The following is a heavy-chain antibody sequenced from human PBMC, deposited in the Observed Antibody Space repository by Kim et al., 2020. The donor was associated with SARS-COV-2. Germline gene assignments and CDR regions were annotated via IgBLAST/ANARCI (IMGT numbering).Heavy chain of an antibody. Sequence: GGSLRLSCTASGFTFSSYGMNWVRQAPGKGLEWVSGIYTGAVSTYYADSVKGRFTISRDESKNTLYLQMNSLRAEDTAVYYCAKDSGGGYYYYYGMDVWGQGTTATVSS. V-gene: IGHV3-23*03. CDR1: GFTFSSYG. CDR2: IYTGAVST. CDR3: AKDSGGGYYYYYGMDV. J-gene: IGHJ6*02. D-gene: IGHD3-10*01.